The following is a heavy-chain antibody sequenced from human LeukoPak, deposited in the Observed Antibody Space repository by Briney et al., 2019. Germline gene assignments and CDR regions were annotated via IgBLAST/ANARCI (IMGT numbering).Heavy chain of an antibody. V-gene: IGHV4-61*01. CDR2: IHYSGST. CDR3: AGEIVVVPAAIRRHAFDI. CDR1: GYSISSGYY. Sequence: PSETLSLTCTVSGYSISSGYYWGWIRQPPGKGLEWIGYIHYSGSTSYNPSLKSRVTISVDTSKNQFSLKLSSVTAADTAVYYCAGEIVVVPAAIRRHAFDIWGQGTMVTVSS. J-gene: IGHJ3*02. D-gene: IGHD2-2*01.